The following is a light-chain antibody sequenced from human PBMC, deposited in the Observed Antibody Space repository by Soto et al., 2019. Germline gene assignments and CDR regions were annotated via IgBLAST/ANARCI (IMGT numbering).Light chain of an antibody. CDR2: GAS. CDR1: QSVSSN. V-gene: IGKV3-15*01. J-gene: IGKJ3*01. CDR3: QQYNNWPPWT. Sequence: EIVMTQSPATLSVSPGERATLSCRASQSVSSNLAWYQQKPGQAPRLLIYGASTRATGIPARFSGSGSGTELPLTISSLQSEDFAVYYCQQYNNWPPWTFGPGTKVDIK.